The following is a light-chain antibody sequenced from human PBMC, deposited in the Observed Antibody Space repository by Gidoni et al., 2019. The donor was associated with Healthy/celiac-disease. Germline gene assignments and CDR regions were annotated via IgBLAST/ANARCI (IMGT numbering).Light chain of an antibody. V-gene: IGLV3-25*03. J-gene: IGLJ2*01. Sequence: SYQLTHPPSVSVSPGQTAKITCSGDALSKQYTYWYQQKPGQAPLLVIYIDSERPSGIPGRFSGSSSGTTVTLTISGVQAEDEADYCCQSTDTRDSYPMVFGGGTKLTVL. CDR3: QSTDTRDSYPMV. CDR2: IDS. CDR1: ALSKQY.